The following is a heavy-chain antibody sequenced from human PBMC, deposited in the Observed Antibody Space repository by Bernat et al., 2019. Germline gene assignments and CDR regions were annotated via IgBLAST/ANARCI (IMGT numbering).Heavy chain of an antibody. Sequence: EVQLVESGGGLVQPGGSLRVSCAASGFTVSTNYMSWVRQAPGKGLEWVSVIYSGGNTYYADSVKGRFTISRHNSKNTLYLQMNSLRPEDTAMYYCAREGAAAGALGDWGQGTLVTVSS. J-gene: IGHJ4*02. V-gene: IGHV3-53*04. CDR2: IYSGGNT. CDR3: AREGAAAGALGD. D-gene: IGHD6-13*01. CDR1: GFTVSTNY.